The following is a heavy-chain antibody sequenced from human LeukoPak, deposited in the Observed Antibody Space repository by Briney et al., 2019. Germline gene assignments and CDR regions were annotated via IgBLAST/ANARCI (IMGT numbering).Heavy chain of an antibody. CDR1: GFTFSRYG. CDR2: IQYDGIDK. V-gene: IGHV3-30*02. J-gene: IGHJ5*02. D-gene: IGHD6-13*01. CDR3: AQDIPKEQVPGLAPGS. Sequence: GGSLRLSCAASGFTFSRYGTHWVRQAPGKGLEWVTFIQYDGIDKFYADSVKGRFTTSRDNSKNTVYLQMNSLRTDDTAVYFCAQDIPKEQVPGLAPGSWGQGTLVTVSS.